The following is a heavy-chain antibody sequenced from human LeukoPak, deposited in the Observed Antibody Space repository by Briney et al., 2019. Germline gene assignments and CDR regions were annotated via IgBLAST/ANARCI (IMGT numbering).Heavy chain of an antibody. V-gene: IGHV3-30*19. CDR2: ISYDGSKK. Sequence: GGSLRLSCSASTFIFNKDDIHRVRQAPGKGLEWVAVISYDGSKKYYADSVKGRFTISRDNSKNTLYLQMNSLRAEDTAVYYCAREEMVRGAPGSYFDYWGQGTLVTVSS. CDR1: TFIFNKDD. D-gene: IGHD3-10*01. J-gene: IGHJ4*02. CDR3: AREEMVRGAPGSYFDY.